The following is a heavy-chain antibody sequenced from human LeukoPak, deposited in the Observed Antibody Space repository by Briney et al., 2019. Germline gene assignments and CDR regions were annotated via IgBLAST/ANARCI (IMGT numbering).Heavy chain of an antibody. Sequence: SGGSLRLSCAASGFTFSNAWMSWVRQAPGKGLEWVGRIKSKTDGGTTDYAAPVKGRFTISRDDSKNTLYLQMNSLKTEDTAVYYCALDPGLMDTLDYWGQGTLVTVSS. CDR3: ALDPGLMDTLDY. J-gene: IGHJ4*02. CDR2: IKSKTDGGTT. D-gene: IGHD5-18*01. V-gene: IGHV3-15*01. CDR1: GFTFSNAW.